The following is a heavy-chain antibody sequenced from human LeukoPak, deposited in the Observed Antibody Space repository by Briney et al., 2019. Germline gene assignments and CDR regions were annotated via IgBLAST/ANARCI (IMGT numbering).Heavy chain of an antibody. CDR3: ARDPGRIAPDWYFDL. V-gene: IGHV4-38-2*02. CDR1: GYSVSSGYY. Sequence: SETLSLTCTVSGYSVSSGYYWGWIRQPPGKGLEWIGNIYPTGSTYSNPSLKSRINLSVDTSKNRFSLKLSSVTAADTAVYYCARDPGRIAPDWYFDLWGRGTLVTVSS. CDR2: IYPTGST. J-gene: IGHJ2*01. D-gene: IGHD6-13*01.